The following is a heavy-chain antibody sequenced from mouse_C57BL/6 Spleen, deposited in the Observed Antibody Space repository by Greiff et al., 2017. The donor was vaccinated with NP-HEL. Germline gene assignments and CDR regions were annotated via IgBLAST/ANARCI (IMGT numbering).Heavy chain of an antibody. J-gene: IGHJ3*01. CDR1: GYSITSGYD. Sequence: DVKLQESGPGMVKPSQSLSLTCTVTGYSITSGYDWHWIRHFPGNKLEWMGYISYSGSTNYNPSLKSRISITHDTSKNHFFLKLNSVTTEDTATYYCAREGDYGNYPFAYWGQGTLVTVSA. CDR2: ISYSGST. D-gene: IGHD2-1*01. CDR3: AREGDYGNYPFAY. V-gene: IGHV3-1*01.